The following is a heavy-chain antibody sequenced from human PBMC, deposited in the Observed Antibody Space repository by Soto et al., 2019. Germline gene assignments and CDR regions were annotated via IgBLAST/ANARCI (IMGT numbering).Heavy chain of an antibody. V-gene: IGHV3-9*01. CDR2: ISWNSGSI. CDR3: AKGGATVIRYYYYYMDV. J-gene: IGHJ6*03. Sequence: PGGSLRLSCAASGFTFDDYAMHWVRQAPGKGLEWVSGISWNSGSIGYADSVKGRFTISRDNAKNSLYLQMNSLRAEDTALYYCAKGGATVIRYYYYYMDVWGKGTTVTVSS. CDR1: GFTFDDYA. D-gene: IGHD1-26*01.